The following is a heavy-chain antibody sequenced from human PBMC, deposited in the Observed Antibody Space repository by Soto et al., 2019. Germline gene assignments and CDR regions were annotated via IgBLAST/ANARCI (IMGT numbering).Heavy chain of an antibody. CDR2: ISYDGSNK. CDR1: GFTFSSYA. V-gene: IGHV3-30-3*01. D-gene: IGHD3-9*01. J-gene: IGHJ3*02. Sequence: QVQLVESGGGVVQPGRSLRLSCAASGFTFSSYAMHWVRQAPGKGLEGVAVISYDGSNKYYADFVKGRLTISRDSSETTLFLQMNSLRAEVTAVYYCTRKFYDILTGYYGGAFDIWGQGTMVTVSS. CDR3: TRKFYDILTGYYGGAFDI.